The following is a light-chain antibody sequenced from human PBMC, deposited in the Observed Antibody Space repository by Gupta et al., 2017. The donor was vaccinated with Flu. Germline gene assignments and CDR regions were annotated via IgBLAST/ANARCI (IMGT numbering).Light chain of an antibody. J-gene: IGLJ3*02. CDR3: ATRDSGLSAGV. V-gene: IGLV1-51*01. Sequence: QSVLTQPPSVSAAPGQRVTISCSGSTSNIGKNYVSWSKHLPGTAPKLLIYDNDKRPSEIPDRFAGSKSGTSATLGITGRQTGDEADYYYATRDSGLSAGVFGGGTKLTGL. CDR2: DND. CDR1: TSNIGKNY.